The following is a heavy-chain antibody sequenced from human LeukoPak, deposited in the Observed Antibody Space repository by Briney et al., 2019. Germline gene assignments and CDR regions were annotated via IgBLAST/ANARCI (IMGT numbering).Heavy chain of an antibody. J-gene: IGHJ4*02. CDR3: AKDNRFGELLGVGFDY. V-gene: IGHV3-48*04. CDR1: GFTFSSYS. D-gene: IGHD3-10*01. Sequence: GGSLRLSCAASGFTFSSYSLNWVRQTPGKGLEWVSYISSDSRMVNYADSVKGRFAIYRDNAKNSLYLQMNSLRAEDTALYYCAKDNRFGELLGVGFDYWGQGTLVTVSS. CDR2: ISSDSRMV.